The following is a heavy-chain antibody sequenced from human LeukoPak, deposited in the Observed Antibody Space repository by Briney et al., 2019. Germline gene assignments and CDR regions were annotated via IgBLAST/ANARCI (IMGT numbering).Heavy chain of an antibody. CDR2: INPNSGGT. V-gene: IGHV1-2*02. Sequence: ASVKVSCKASGYTFTGYYMHWVRQAPRQGLEWMGWINPNSGGTNYAQKFQGRVTMTRDTSISTAYMELSRLRSDDTAVYYCARDPLAGRIGYSSGCYVFNYFDYWGQGTLVTVSS. D-gene: IGHD6-19*01. J-gene: IGHJ4*02. CDR3: ARDPLAGRIGYSSGCYVFNYFDY. CDR1: GYTFTGYY.